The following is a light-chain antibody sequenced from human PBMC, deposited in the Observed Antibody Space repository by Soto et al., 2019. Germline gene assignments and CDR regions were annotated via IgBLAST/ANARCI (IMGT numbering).Light chain of an antibody. Sequence: QPVLTQSSSASASLGSSVKLTCTLSNGHSLYTIAWHQQQPGKAPRYLMKLEGSGSYNKGSGVPDRFSGSSSGADHYLTISNLQSEDEADYYCETWDSNAWVFGGGTQLTVL. CDR3: ETWDSNAWV. CDR2: LEGSGSY. J-gene: IGLJ3*02. CDR1: NGHSLYT. V-gene: IGLV4-60*03.